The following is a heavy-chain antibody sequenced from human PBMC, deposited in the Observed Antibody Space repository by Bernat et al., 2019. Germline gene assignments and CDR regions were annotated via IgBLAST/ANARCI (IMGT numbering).Heavy chain of an antibody. J-gene: IGHJ4*02. CDR3: ASLYGDYGFRFDY. Sequence: QVQLQESGPGLVKPSETLSLTCTVSGGSISSYYWSWIRQPPGKGLEWIGYIYYSGSTNYNPSLKSRVTISVDTSKNQFSLKLSSVTAADTAVYYCASLYGDYGFRFDYWGQGTLVTVSS. D-gene: IGHD4-17*01. CDR1: GGSISSYY. CDR2: IYYSGST. V-gene: IGHV4-59*08.